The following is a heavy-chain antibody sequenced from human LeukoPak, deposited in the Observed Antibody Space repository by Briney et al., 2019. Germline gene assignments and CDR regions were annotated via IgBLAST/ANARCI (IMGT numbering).Heavy chain of an antibody. J-gene: IGHJ4*02. CDR1: GYTFSSYY. CDR3: AAIAVAGAPDY. D-gene: IGHD6-19*01. CDR2: INPSGGST. V-gene: IGHV1-46*01. Sequence: GASVKVSCKASGYTFSSYYMHWVRQAPGQGLEWMGIINPSGGSTSYAQKFQGRVTMTRDTSTSTVYMELSSLRSEDTAVYYCAAIAVAGAPDYWGQGTLVTVSS.